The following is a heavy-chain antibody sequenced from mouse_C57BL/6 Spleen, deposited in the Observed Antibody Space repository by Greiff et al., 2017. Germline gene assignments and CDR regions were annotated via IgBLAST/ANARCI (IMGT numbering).Heavy chain of an antibody. Sequence: QVQLQQSGAELVRPGASVTLSCKASGYTFTDYEMHWVKQTPVHGLEWIGAIDPETGGTDYTQKFKGKAILTAAKSSSTAYMELRSLTSEDSAVYYCTRSGYYSKNYAMDYWGQGTSVTVSS. V-gene: IGHV1-15*01. D-gene: IGHD2-5*01. CDR1: GYTFTDYE. CDR3: TRSGYYSKNYAMDY. J-gene: IGHJ4*01. CDR2: IDPETGGT.